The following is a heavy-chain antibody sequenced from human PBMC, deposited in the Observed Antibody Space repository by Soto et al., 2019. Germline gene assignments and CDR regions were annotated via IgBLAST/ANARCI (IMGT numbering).Heavy chain of an antibody. CDR2: IWYDGSNK. Sequence: QVQLVESGGGVVQPGRSLRLSCAASGFTFSSYGMHWVRQAPGKGLAWVAVIWYDGSNKYYADSVKGRFTISRDNSKNTLYLQMNRRSAEDTAVYYCARDRVYGSGSYYYYYYGMDVWGQGTTVTVSS. CDR1: GFTFSSYG. D-gene: IGHD3-10*01. V-gene: IGHV3-33*01. CDR3: ARDRVYGSGSYYYYYYGMDV. J-gene: IGHJ6*02.